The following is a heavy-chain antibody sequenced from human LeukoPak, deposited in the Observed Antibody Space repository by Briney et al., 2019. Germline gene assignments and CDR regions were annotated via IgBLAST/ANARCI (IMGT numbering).Heavy chain of an antibody. V-gene: IGHV4-61*02. D-gene: IGHD3-10*01. J-gene: IGHJ6*03. CDR3: ARDGFGSGRYYYYMDV. Sequence: TLSLTCTVSGDSISSGSFYWSWIRQPAGKGLEWIGRIYTSGSTNYNPSLKSRVTISVDTSKNQFSLKLSSVTAADTAVYYCARDGFGSGRYYYYMDVWGKGTTVTISS. CDR2: IYTSGST. CDR1: GDSISSGSFY.